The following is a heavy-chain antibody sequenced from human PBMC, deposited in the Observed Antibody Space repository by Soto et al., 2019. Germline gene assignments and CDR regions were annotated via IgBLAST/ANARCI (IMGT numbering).Heavy chain of an antibody. Sequence: QVQLVQSGAEVKKPGSSVQVSCKASGGTFSSYAISWVRQAPGQGLEWMGGIIPIFGTANYAQNFQGRGTISADEXXSXAXXELSSLRSEDTAVYYCARDSPEKLSTETYYYGMDVWGQGTTVTVSS. CDR3: ARDSPEKLSTETYYYGMDV. CDR1: GGTFSSYA. J-gene: IGHJ6*02. V-gene: IGHV1-69*12. CDR2: IIPIFGTA. D-gene: IGHD2-2*01.